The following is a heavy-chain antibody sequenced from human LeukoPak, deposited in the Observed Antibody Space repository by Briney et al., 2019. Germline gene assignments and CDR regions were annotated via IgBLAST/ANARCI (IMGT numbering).Heavy chain of an antibody. Sequence: GGSLRLSCAASRFTFSNYAMSWVRQAPGKGLEWVSAISGSGKSTYYADSVKGRFTISRDNSKNTLYLQMNSLRGEDTAVYYCARPYSSGWYGDFDYWGQGTLVTVSS. D-gene: IGHD6-19*01. CDR2: ISGSGKST. J-gene: IGHJ4*02. CDR1: RFTFSNYA. CDR3: ARPYSSGWYGDFDY. V-gene: IGHV3-23*01.